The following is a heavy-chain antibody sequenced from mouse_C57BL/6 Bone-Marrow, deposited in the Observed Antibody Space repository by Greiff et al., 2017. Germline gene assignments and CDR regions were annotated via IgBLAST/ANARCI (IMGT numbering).Heavy chain of an antibody. D-gene: IGHD2-4*01. CDR3: ARYGGVYYDYDDAY. J-gene: IGHJ3*01. CDR2: INPNNGGT. Sequence: VQLQQSGPELVKPGASVKISCKASGYTFTDYYMNWVKQSHGKSLEWIGDINPNNGGTSYNQKFKGKATLTVDKSSSTAYMELRSLTSEDSAGYYCARYGGVYYDYDDAYWGQGTLVTVSA. V-gene: IGHV1-26*01. CDR1: GYTFTDYY.